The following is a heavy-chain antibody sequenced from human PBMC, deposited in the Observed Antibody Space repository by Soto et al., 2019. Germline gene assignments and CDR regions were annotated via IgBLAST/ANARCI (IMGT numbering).Heavy chain of an antibody. J-gene: IGHJ4*02. D-gene: IGHD3-10*01. CDR2: IYYSASA. CDR3: ARRPLVRGIIPYYFDS. V-gene: IGHV4-39*01. CDR1: GGSINNSSFY. Sequence: QLQLQESGPGLVKPSETLSLTCTVSGGSINNSSFYWGWVRQPPGKRLEWIGSIYYSASAYYNRSLKSRLTISVDTSKNQFSLNLSSVTAADTAVYFCARRPLVRGIIPYYFDSWGQGTLVTVSS.